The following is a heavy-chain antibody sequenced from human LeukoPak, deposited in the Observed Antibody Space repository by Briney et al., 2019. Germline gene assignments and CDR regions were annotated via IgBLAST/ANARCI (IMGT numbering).Heavy chain of an antibody. CDR2: IYYSGST. V-gene: IGHV4-31*03. D-gene: IGHD2-2*01. CDR1: GGSISSGGYS. J-gene: IGHJ4*02. Sequence: PSETLSLTCTVSGGSISSGGYSWSWIRQHPGKGLEWIGYIYYSGSTYYNPSLKSRVTISVDTSKNQFSLKLSSVTAADTAVYYCARYQLLGRKYYFDYWGQGTLVTVSS. CDR3: ARYQLLGRKYYFDY.